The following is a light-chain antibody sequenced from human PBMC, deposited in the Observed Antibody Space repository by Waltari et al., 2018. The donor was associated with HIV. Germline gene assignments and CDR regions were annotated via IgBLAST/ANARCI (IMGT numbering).Light chain of an antibody. V-gene: IGKV2-28*01. CDR1: QSLLNSNGFSY. Sequence: DIVMTQSPLSLPVTPGEPASISCRSSQSLLNSNGFSYLNWYLQKPGQSPRLLIYLGSNRAPGVPDRFSGSGSGTDFTLKISRVEAEDVGVYYCMQALQTPLITFGQGTRLEIK. J-gene: IGKJ5*01. CDR2: LGS. CDR3: MQALQTPLIT.